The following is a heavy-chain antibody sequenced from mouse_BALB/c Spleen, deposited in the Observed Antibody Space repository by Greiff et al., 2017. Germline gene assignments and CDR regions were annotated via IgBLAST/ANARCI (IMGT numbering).Heavy chain of an antibody. J-gene: IGHJ3*01. Sequence: EVKVVESGPSLVKPSQTLSLTCSVTGDSITSGYWNWIRKFPGNKLEYMGYISYSGSTYYNPSLKSRISITRDTSKNQYYLQLNSVTTEDTATYYCASRSTMITTGFAYWGQGTLVTVSA. V-gene: IGHV3-8*02. D-gene: IGHD2-4*01. CDR3: ASRSTMITTGFAY. CDR1: GDSITSGY. CDR2: ISYSGST.